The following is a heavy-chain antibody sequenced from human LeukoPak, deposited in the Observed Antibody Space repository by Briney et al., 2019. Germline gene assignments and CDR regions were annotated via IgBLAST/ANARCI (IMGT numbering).Heavy chain of an antibody. CDR1: GFTFSSYA. D-gene: IGHD2-2*01. J-gene: IGHJ4*02. Sequence: GGSLRLSWAASGFTFSSYAMSWVRPAPGKGLEWVSTISGSGGSTDYADSVKGRFTISRDNSKNTLYLQMNSLRAEDTAVYYWAKVRGVVVSAAMRGWGQGPLVTVSS. CDR2: ISGSGGST. CDR3: AKVRGVVVSAAMRG. V-gene: IGHV3-23*01.